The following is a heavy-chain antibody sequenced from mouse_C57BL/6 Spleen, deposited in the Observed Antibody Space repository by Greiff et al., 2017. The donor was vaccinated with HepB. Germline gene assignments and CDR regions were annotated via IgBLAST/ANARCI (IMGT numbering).Heavy chain of an antibody. J-gene: IGHJ4*01. CDR3: ASPDYYGSGDYAMDD. V-gene: IGHV1-22*01. Sequence: VQLQQSGPELVKPGASVKMSCKASGYTFTDYNMHWVKQSHGKSLEWIGYINPNNGGTSYNQKFKGKATLTVNKSSSTDYMEIRSLTSEDSAVYYWASPDYYGSGDYAMDDWGQGTSVTVSS. D-gene: IGHD1-1*01. CDR1: GYTFTDYN. CDR2: INPNNGGT.